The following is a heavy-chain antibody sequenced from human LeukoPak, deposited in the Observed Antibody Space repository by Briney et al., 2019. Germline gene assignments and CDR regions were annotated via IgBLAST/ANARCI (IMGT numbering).Heavy chain of an antibody. D-gene: IGHD6-25*01. Sequence: GGSLRLSCAPSGFTFSSYSMNWVRQDPGKGLEWVSSISSSSSYIYYADSVKGRFTISRDNAKNSLYLQMNRLRAEDTAVYYRAAAVSDSSRDADYDDWGQRALVTAAS. CDR3: AAAVSDSSRDADYDD. CDR1: GFTFSSYS. V-gene: IGHV3-21*01. J-gene: IGHJ4*02. CDR2: ISSSSSYI.